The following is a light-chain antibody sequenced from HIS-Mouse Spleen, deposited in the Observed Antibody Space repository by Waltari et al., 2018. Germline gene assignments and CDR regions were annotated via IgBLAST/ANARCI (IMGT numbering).Light chain of an antibody. V-gene: IGKV1-33*01. J-gene: IGKJ3*01. CDR1: QDISNY. Sequence: DIQLTPSPSSLSAFVGDRVTITCQASQDISNYLNWYQQKPGKAPKLLIYDASNLETGVPSRFSGSGSGTDFTFTISSLQPEDIATYYCQQYDNLLLTFGPGTKVDIK. CDR2: DAS. CDR3: QQYDNLLLT.